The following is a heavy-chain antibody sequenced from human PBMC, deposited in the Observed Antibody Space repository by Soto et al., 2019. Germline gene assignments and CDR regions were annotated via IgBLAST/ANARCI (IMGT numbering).Heavy chain of an antibody. J-gene: IGHJ4*02. D-gene: IGHD6-19*01. CDR2: INPNSGGT. V-gene: IGHV1-2*02. CDR1: GYTFSGFY. Sequence: ASVKVSCKASGYTFSGFYMHWVRQAPGQGLEWMGWINPNSGGTKSAEKFQGRVTMTRDTSISTAYMELSRLTSDDTAVYYCASAAVTGTAGLDFWGQGTQVTVFS. CDR3: ASAAVTGTAGLDF.